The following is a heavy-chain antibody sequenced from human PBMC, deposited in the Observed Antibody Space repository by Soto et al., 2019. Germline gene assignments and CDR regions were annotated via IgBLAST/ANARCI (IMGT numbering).Heavy chain of an antibody. V-gene: IGHV1-2*02. CDR1: GYTLTDYY. Sequence: ASLKVACKASGYTLTDYYMHWVRQAPGQGLEWMGWINPKNGDTNSAQKFRGRVTMTRDTSISTAYLELSSLRSDDTAVYYCARSTGSYSYYGMDVWGQGTTVTVSS. D-gene: IGHD1-26*01. CDR2: INPKNGDT. J-gene: IGHJ6*02. CDR3: ARSTGSYSYYGMDV.